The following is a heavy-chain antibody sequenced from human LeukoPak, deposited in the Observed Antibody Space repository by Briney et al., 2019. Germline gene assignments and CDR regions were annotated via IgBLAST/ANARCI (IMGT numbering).Heavy chain of an antibody. CDR3: SRHRTPIVGAVPY. Sequence: GGSLRLSCSSSGFTFGDYVMSWFRQAPGKGLEWVGFVRGQAYGGTREYAASVKGRFNISRDDSNSIVYLQMNSLKSEDTGMYYCSRHRTPIVGAVPYWGQGTLVTVSS. CDR2: VRGQAYGGTR. J-gene: IGHJ4*02. V-gene: IGHV3-49*03. CDR1: GFTFGDYV. D-gene: IGHD1-26*01.